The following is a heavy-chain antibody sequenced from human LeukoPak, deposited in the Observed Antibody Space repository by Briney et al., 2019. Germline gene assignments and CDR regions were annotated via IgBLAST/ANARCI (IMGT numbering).Heavy chain of an antibody. CDR2: IYYSGST. D-gene: IGHD2-15*01. CDR1: GGSISSYY. CDR3: ARGILLHYYYYMDV. V-gene: IGHV4-59*01. J-gene: IGHJ6*03. Sequence: PSETLSLTCTVSGGSISSYYWSWIRQPPGKGLEWIGYIYYSGSTNYNPSLKSRVTISVDTSKNQFSLKLSSVTAADTAVYYCARGILLHYYYYMDVWGKGTTVTVSS.